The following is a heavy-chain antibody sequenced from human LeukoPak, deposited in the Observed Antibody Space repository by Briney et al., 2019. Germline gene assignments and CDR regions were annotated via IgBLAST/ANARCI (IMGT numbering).Heavy chain of an antibody. CDR1: GYTFTSYG. Sequence: ASVKVSCTASGYTFTSYGISWVRQAPGQGLEWMGWINPNSGGTNYAQKFQGRVTMTRDTSISTAYMELSRLRSDDTAVYYCARARARGSSGSFDPWGQGTLVTVSS. J-gene: IGHJ5*02. CDR3: ARARARGSSGSFDP. V-gene: IGHV1-2*02. D-gene: IGHD6-6*01. CDR2: INPNSGGT.